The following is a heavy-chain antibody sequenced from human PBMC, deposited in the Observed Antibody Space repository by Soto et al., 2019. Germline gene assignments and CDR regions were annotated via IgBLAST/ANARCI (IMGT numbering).Heavy chain of an antibody. J-gene: IGHJ6*02. V-gene: IGHV3-9*01. CDR3: AKGGGSTGTTNIVYYYYGMDV. D-gene: IGHD1-7*01. CDR2: ISWNSGSI. Sequence: GGSLRLSCAASGFALSSFDMDWVRQAPGKGLEWVSDISWNSGSIGYAGSVKGRFTISRDNAKNSLYLQMNSLRAEDTALYYCAKGGGSTGTTNIVYYYYGMDVWGQGTTVTVSS. CDR1: GFALSSFD.